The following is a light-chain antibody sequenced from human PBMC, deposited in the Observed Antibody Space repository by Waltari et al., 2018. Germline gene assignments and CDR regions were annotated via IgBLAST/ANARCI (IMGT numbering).Light chain of an antibody. J-gene: IGKJ1*01. V-gene: IGKV3-15*01. Sequence: EIVMTQSPATLSVSPGERVTLSCPASQSTTDSLACDQQRSGQAPSLLIYRASVRATGVPARFSGSGSGTEFTLTITSLQSEDFAVYYCQQYHEWPRTFGQGTRVDIK. CDR3: QQYHEWPRT. CDR2: RAS. CDR1: QSTTDS.